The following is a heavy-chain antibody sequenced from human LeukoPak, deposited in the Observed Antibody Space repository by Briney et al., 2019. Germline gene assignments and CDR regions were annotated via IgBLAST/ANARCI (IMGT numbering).Heavy chain of an antibody. CDR3: ARDWFHAIDY. Sequence: GGSLRLSCAASGFTFSDSYMSWIRQAPGKGLERVSYISTSSTTIHYADSVKGRFTISRDNAKNTLYLQMNSLRAEDTAVYYCARDWFHAIDYWGQGTLVTVSS. CDR2: ISTSSTTI. V-gene: IGHV3-11*04. D-gene: IGHD2/OR15-2a*01. J-gene: IGHJ4*02. CDR1: GFTFSDSY.